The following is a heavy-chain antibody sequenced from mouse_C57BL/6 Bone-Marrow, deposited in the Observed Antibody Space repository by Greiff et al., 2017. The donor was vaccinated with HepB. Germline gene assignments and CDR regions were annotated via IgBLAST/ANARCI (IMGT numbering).Heavy chain of an antibody. Sequence: VQLQQSGAELVRPGTSVKMSCKASGYTFTNYWIGWAKQRPGHGLEWIGDIYPGGGYTNYNEKFKGKATLTADKSSSTAYMQFSSLTSEDSAIYYCARSETASLFAYWGQVTLVTVSA. CDR1: GYTFTNYW. V-gene: IGHV1-63*01. D-gene: IGHD4-1*01. J-gene: IGHJ3*01. CDR3: ARSETASLFAY. CDR2: IYPGGGYT.